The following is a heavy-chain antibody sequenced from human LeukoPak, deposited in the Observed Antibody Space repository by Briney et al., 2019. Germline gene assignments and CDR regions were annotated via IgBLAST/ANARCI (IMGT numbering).Heavy chain of an antibody. CDR1: GFSLSTSGVG. CDR3: VRGVDAFDI. Sequence: SGPTLVKPTQTLTLTCTFSGFSLSTSGVGVGWIPQPPGKALEWLALIYWDDDKRYSPSLKSRLTITKDTSKNQVVPTMTNMDPVDTATYYCVRGVDAFDIWGQGTMVTVSS. J-gene: IGHJ3*02. D-gene: IGHD3-10*01. CDR2: IYWDDDK. V-gene: IGHV2-5*02.